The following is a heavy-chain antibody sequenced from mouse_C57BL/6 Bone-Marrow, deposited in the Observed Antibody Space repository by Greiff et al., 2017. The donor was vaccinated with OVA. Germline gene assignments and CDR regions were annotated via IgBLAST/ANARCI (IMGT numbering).Heavy chain of an antibody. D-gene: IGHD2-3*01. J-gene: IGHJ1*03. CDR2: IWRGGST. V-gene: IGHV2-5*01. CDR1: GFSLTSYG. Sequence: VQLQQSGPGLVQPSQSLSITCTVSGFSLTSYGVHWVRQSPGKGLEWLGVIWRGGSTDYNAAFMSRLSITKDNSKSQVFFKMNSLQADDTAIYYCAKNNGYSNYWYFDVWGTGTTVTVSS. CDR3: AKNNGYSNYWYFDV.